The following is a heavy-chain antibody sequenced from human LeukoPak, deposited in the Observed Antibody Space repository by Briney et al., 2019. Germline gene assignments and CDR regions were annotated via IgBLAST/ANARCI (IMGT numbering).Heavy chain of an antibody. CDR1: GGSISSYY. CDR2: IYYSGST. D-gene: IGHD4-17*01. V-gene: IGHV4-59*01. CDR3: ARGGVTTVDY. J-gene: IGHJ4*02. Sequence: PSETLSLTCTVSGGSISSYYWSWIRQPPGKGLEWIGYIYYSGSTNYNPSPKSRVTISVDTSKNQFSLKLSSVTAADTAVYYCARGGVTTVDYWGQGTLVTVSS.